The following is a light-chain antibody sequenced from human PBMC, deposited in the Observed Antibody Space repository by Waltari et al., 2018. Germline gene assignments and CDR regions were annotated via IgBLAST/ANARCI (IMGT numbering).Light chain of an antibody. V-gene: IGKV3-15*01. Sequence: EIVMTQSPVTLSVSPGERATLSCRASQSVSSNVAWYQQKPGQAPRLLIYGASTRATGIPARFSGSGSGTEFTLTISSLQSEDFAVYYCQQYNNWPPTFGQGTKVEIK. J-gene: IGKJ1*01. CDR2: GAS. CDR3: QQYNNWPPT. CDR1: QSVSSN.